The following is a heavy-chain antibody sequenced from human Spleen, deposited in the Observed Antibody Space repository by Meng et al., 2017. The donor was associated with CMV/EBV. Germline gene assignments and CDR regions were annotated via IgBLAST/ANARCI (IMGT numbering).Heavy chain of an antibody. V-gene: IGHV1-2*02. CDR3: ARGYCSGGSCYSYSLFY. CDR2: INPNSGGT. J-gene: IGHJ4*02. CDR1: GYTFTGYY. D-gene: IGHD2-15*01. Sequence: QVQLLQSGAEVKKPGASVKVSCKASGYTFTGYYMHWVRQAPGQGLEWMGWINPNSGGTNYAQKFQGRVTMTRDTSISTAYMELSRLRSDDTAVYYCARGYCSGGSCYSYSLFYWGQGTLVTVSS.